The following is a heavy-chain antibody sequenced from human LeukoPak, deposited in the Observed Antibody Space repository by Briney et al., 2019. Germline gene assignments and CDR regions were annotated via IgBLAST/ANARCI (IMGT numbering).Heavy chain of an antibody. CDR2: INWSGGST. CDR3: ARADKYYYYMDV. V-gene: IGHV3-20*04. CDR1: GFTFDDYG. Sequence: GGSLRLSCAASGFTFDDYGMSWVRQAPGKGLEWVSGINWSGGSTGYADSVKGRFTISRDNAKNSLYLQMNSLRAEDTALYYCARADKYYYYMDVWGKGTTVTVSS. J-gene: IGHJ6*03.